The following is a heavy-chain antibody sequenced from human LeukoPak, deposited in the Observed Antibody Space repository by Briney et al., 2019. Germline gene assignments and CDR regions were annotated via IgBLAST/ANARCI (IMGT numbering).Heavy chain of an antibody. CDR2: ISSSSSYI. CDR3: AKIPTYYDFWSGLTFDY. D-gene: IGHD3-3*01. Sequence: GGSLRLSCAASGFTFSSYSMNWVRQAPGKGLEWVSSISSSSSYIYYADSVKGRFTISRDNSKNTLYLQMNSLRAEDTAVYYCAKIPTYYDFWSGLTFDYWGQGTLVTVSS. CDR1: GFTFSSYS. V-gene: IGHV3-21*01. J-gene: IGHJ4*02.